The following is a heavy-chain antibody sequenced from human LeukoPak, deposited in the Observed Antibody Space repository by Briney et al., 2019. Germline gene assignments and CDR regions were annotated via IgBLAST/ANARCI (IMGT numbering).Heavy chain of an antibody. Sequence: AGGSLRLSCAASGFTFSGSAMHWVRRASGKGLEWVGRIRSKANSYATAYAASVKGRFTISRDDSKNTAYLQMNSLKTEDTAVYYCTRRQDGPYSGYDSFYWGQGTLVTVSS. CDR1: GFTFSGSA. D-gene: IGHD5-12*01. J-gene: IGHJ4*02. V-gene: IGHV3-73*01. CDR2: IRSKANSYAT. CDR3: TRRQDGPYSGYDSFY.